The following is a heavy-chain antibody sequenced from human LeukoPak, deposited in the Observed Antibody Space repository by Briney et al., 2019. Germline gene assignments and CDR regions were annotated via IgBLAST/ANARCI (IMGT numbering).Heavy chain of an antibody. J-gene: IGHJ4*02. V-gene: IGHV4-39*01. Sequence: SETLSLTCTVSGGSISSSNYNWGWIRQPPGKGLEWVGSIYYSGSTYYNPSLKSRVTISVDTSKNQFSLKLSSMTAADTAVYYCARLGDSYATDYWGQGTLVTVSS. CDR3: ARLGDSYATDY. CDR2: IYYSGST. CDR1: GGSISSSNYN. D-gene: IGHD5-18*01.